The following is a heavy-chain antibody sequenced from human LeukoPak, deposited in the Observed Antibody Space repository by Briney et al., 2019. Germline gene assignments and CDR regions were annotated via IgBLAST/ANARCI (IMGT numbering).Heavy chain of an antibody. CDR1: GFTFSDYY. CDR3: ARFRYKGAFDI. Sequence: GGSLRLSCAASGFTFSDYYMNWVRQAPGKGLEWVSYISRTSGSSTNYADSVKGRFTISRDNSKNTLYLQMNSLRAEDTAVYYCARFRYKGAFDIWGQGTMVTVSS. J-gene: IGHJ3*02. D-gene: IGHD1-14*01. V-gene: IGHV3-11*03. CDR2: ISRTSGSST.